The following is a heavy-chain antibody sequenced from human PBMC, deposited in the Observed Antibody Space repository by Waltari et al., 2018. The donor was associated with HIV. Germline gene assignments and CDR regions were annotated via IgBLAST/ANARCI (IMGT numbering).Heavy chain of an antibody. V-gene: IGHV3-48*01. CDR2: ISRSSISI. Sequence: EVQLVESGGGLVQPGGSLRLSCAASGFTFSNYTMNWVRQDQGKGLEWCSYISRSSISIFYADSVKVRFTISRDNAKNSLYLQMNSLGVEDTAVYYCARDINGGWGDWGQGTLVTVAS. CDR3: ARDINGGWGD. J-gene: IGHJ4*02. CDR1: GFTFSNYT. D-gene: IGHD7-27*01.